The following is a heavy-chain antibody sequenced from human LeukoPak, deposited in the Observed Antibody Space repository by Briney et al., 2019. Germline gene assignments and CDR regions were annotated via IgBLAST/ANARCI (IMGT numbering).Heavy chain of an antibody. J-gene: IGHJ4*02. V-gene: IGHV3-53*01. Sequence: GGSLRLSCAASGFTFTTYWMSWVRQAPGKGLEWVSVIYSGGSTYYADSVKGRFTISRDNSKNTLYLQMNSLRAEDTAVYYCASQWVSSARSLDYWGQGTLVTVSS. CDR3: ASQWVSSARSLDY. CDR2: IYSGGST. D-gene: IGHD2-15*01. CDR1: GFTFTTYW.